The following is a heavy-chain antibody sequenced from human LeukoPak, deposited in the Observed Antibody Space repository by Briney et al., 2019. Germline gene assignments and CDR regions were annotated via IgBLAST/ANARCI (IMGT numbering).Heavy chain of an antibody. V-gene: IGHV3-15*01. CDR1: GFTFSNAW. Sequence: PGGSLRLSCAASGFTFSNAWMSWVRQAPGKGLEWVGRIKSKTDGGTTDYAAPVKGRFTISRDDSKNTLYLQMNSLKTEDTAVYYCTTDILWRETGTPPGSYYFDYWGQGTLVTVSS. J-gene: IGHJ4*02. CDR3: TTDILWRETGTPPGSYYFDY. D-gene: IGHD1-1*01. CDR2: IKSKTDGGTT.